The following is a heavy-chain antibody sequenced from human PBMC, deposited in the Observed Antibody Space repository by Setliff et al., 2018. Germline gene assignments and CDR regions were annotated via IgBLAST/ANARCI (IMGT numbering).Heavy chain of an antibody. CDR2: ISSTSGTI. CDR1: GFTFSSHS. V-gene: IGHV3-48*01. Sequence: MRLSCAGSGFTFSSHSMNWVRQAPGKGLEWISYISSTSGTIYYADSVKGRFTISRDNAKNSLYLQMNNLRAEDTALYYCVRAFWTYSDHASLACFDYWGQGALVTVSS. J-gene: IGHJ4*02. D-gene: IGHD5-12*01. CDR3: VRAFWTYSDHASLACFDY.